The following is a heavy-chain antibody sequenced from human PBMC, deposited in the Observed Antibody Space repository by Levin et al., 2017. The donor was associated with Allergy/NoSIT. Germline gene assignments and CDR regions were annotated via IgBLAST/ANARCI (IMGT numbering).Heavy chain of an antibody. J-gene: IGHJ6*02. CDR1: GASVSSNSAA. Sequence: MSSETLSLTCAISGASVSSNSAAWNWIRQSPSRGLEWLGRTYYRSKWYNDYAVSVKSRITINPDTSKNQFSLQLNSVTPEDTAVYYCARGNWRLIYYYYGMDVWGQGTTVTVSS. D-gene: IGHD1-1*01. V-gene: IGHV6-1*01. CDR2: TYYRSKWYN. CDR3: ARGNWRLIYYYYGMDV.